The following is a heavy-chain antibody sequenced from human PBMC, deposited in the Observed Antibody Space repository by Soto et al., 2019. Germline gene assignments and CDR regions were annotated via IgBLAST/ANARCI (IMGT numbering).Heavy chain of an antibody. Sequence: SETLSLTCAVYGGSFSGYYWSWIRQPPGKGLEWIGEINHSGGTNYNPSLKSRVTISVDTSKNQFSLKLSSVTAADTAVYYCARPKRTYYYGSGSRSGMDVWGQGTTVTVSS. CDR1: GGSFSGYY. CDR3: ARPKRTYYYGSGSRSGMDV. D-gene: IGHD3-10*01. V-gene: IGHV4-34*01. CDR2: INHSGGT. J-gene: IGHJ6*02.